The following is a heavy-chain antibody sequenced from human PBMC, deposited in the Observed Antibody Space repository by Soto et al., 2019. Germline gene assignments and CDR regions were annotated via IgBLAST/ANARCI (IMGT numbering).Heavy chain of an antibody. CDR3: ARGTNCAGYLGY. CDR1: GAANTSSG. Sequence: ASGAANTSSGRSCVRQAPGQGLEWMGWISGYNGNTNLARKLQARVTMTTDTPTSTAFIGLRSLRSDDTAVYYCARGTNCAGYLGYWGQPPLPTVSS. J-gene: IGHJ4*01. V-gene: IGHV1-18*01. CDR2: ISGYNGNT. D-gene: IGHD1-1*01.